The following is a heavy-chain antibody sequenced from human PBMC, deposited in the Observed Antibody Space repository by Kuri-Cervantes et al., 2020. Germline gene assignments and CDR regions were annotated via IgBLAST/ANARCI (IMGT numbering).Heavy chain of an antibody. D-gene: IGHD3-10*01. Sequence: GESLKISCAASGFTFSSHGMHWVRQAPGKGLEWVAVIWYDGSNKYYADSVKGRFTISRDNSRSTLYLQMNSLRAEDTAVYYCAKRAGGDWFDPWGQGTLVTVSS. V-gene: IGHV3-33*06. J-gene: IGHJ5*02. CDR3: AKRAGGDWFDP. CDR1: GFTFSSHG. CDR2: IWYDGSNK.